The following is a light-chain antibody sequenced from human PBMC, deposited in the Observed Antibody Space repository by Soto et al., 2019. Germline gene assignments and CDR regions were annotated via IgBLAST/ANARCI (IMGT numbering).Light chain of an antibody. Sequence: QSVLTQPASVSGSLGQSITISCTGTSSDVGDYNYVSWYQQHPGKAPKLMIYDVSNRPSGVSNRFSGSKSGNTASLTISGLQAEDEADYYCISYTSSSTRGDVVFGGGTKLTVL. CDR2: DVS. J-gene: IGLJ2*01. CDR1: SSDVGDYNY. V-gene: IGLV2-14*01. CDR3: ISYTSSSTRGDVV.